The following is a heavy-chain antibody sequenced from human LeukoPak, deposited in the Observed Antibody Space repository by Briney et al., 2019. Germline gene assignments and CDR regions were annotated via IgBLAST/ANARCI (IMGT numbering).Heavy chain of an antibody. V-gene: IGHV3-74*01. D-gene: IGHD3-3*01. Sequence: GSLRLSCAASGFTFSSYWMHWVRQAPGKGLVWVSRINTDGSSTSYADSVKGRFTISRDNAKNTLYLQMNSLRAKDTAVYYCARVYDFWSGSPGYWGQGTLVTVSS. CDR2: INTDGSST. CDR3: ARVYDFWSGSPGY. J-gene: IGHJ4*02. CDR1: GFTFSSYW.